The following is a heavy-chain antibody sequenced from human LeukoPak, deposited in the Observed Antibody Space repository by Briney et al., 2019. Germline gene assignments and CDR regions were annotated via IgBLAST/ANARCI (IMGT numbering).Heavy chain of an antibody. CDR3: AKGRVVAGTKSLTYHWFDP. Sequence: ASVKVSCKASGGTFSSYAISWVRQAPGQGLEWMGWINPNSGGAKYAQKFQGRISMTRDTSISAAYMGLSRLTSDDTAVYYCAKGRVVAGTKSLTYHWFDPWGQGTLVTVSS. V-gene: IGHV1-2*02. J-gene: IGHJ5*02. D-gene: IGHD6-19*01. CDR1: GGTFSSYA. CDR2: INPNSGGA.